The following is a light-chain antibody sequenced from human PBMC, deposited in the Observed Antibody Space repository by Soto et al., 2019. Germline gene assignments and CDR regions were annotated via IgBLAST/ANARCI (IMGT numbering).Light chain of an antibody. CDR2: AAS. Sequence: AIQMTPSPSSVSASTGDRVTISCRATQTIYKYLAWYQQKPGKPPHLLIYAASTLQSGVPSRFNGRGSGNTFTLTITALRSEYSANYYYYQNFNYPRTFGGGTKV. CDR3: YQNFNYPRT. J-gene: IGKJ4*02. V-gene: IGKV1-8*01. CDR1: QTIYKY.